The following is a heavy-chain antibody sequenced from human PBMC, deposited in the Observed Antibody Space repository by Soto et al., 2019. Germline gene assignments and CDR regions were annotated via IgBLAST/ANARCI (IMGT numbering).Heavy chain of an antibody. CDR2: INHSGST. V-gene: IGHV4-34*01. Sequence: KTSETLSLTCAFYVGSFSGYYWSWIRQPPGEGLEWIGEINHSGSTNYNPSLKSRVTISVDTSKNQFSLKLSSVTAADTAVYYCARGLGYCSSTSCKGEDWFDPWGQGTLVTVSS. J-gene: IGHJ5*02. CDR3: ARGLGYCSSTSCKGEDWFDP. D-gene: IGHD2-2*01. CDR1: VGSFSGYY.